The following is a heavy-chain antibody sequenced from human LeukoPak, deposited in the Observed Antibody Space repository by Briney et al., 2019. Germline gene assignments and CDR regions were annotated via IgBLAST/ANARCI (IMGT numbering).Heavy chain of an antibody. CDR2: INPSGGST. Sequence: ASVKVSCKASGYTFTSYYMHWVRQAPGQGLEWMGIINPSGGSTSYAQKFQGRVTMTRDTSTSTVYMELSSLRSEDTAVYYCARDINWGEALGFFDYWGQGTLVTVSS. CDR1: GYTFTSYY. CDR3: ARDINWGEALGFFDY. V-gene: IGHV1-46*01. D-gene: IGHD7-27*01. J-gene: IGHJ4*02.